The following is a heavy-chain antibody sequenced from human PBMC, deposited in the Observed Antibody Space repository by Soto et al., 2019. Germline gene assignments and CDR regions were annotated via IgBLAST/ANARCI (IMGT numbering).Heavy chain of an antibody. CDR2: IIPIFGTA. CDR3: ARAADYYASSGYTPRYYFDY. CDR1: GGTFSSYA. D-gene: IGHD3-22*01. V-gene: IGHV1-69*01. Sequence: QVQLVQSGAEVKKPGSSVKVSCKASGGTFSSYAISWVRQAPGQGLEWMGGIIPIFGTANYAQKFQGRVTITADESTSTAYMELSSLRSEDTAVYYCARAADYYASSGYTPRYYFDYWGQGALVTVSS. J-gene: IGHJ4*02.